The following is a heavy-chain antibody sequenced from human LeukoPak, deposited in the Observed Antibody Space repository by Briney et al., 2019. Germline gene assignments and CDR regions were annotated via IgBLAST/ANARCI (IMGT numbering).Heavy chain of an antibody. CDR2: IYGGGST. D-gene: IGHD4-17*01. CDR1: EFTVNSNY. CDR3: ASRTTVTDADGFDI. Sequence: GGSLRLSCAASEFTVNSNYMIWVRPAPGKGLEWGSLIYGGGSTYNADSVKDRFTISRDNSKNTVYLQMNSLRAEDTAVYYCASRTTVTDADGFDIWGQGTMVTVSS. J-gene: IGHJ3*02. V-gene: IGHV3-66*01.